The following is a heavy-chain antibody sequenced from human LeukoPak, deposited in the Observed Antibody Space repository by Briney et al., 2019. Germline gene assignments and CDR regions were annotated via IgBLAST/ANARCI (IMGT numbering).Heavy chain of an antibody. CDR3: AGHRPGYCSGGSCYPGYFDY. V-gene: IGHV4-39*01. D-gene: IGHD2-15*01. CDR2: IYYSGST. CDR1: GGSISSSSYY. J-gene: IGHJ4*02. Sequence: PSETLSLTCTVSGGSISSSSYYWGWIRQPPGKGLEWIGSIYYSGSTYYNPSLKSRVTISVVTSKNQFSLKLSSVTAADTAVYYCAGHRPGYCSGGSCYPGYFDYWGQGTLVTVSS.